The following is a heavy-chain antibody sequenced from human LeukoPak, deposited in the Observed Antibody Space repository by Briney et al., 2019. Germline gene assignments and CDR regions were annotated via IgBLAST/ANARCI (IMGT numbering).Heavy chain of an antibody. V-gene: IGHV3-23*01. CDR1: GFTFSSYA. Sequence: GGSLRLSCAASGFTFSSYAMSWVRQAPGKGLEWVSAISGSGGSTYYADSVKGRFTISRDNSKNTLYLQMNSLRAEDTAVYYCAKDLGDFWSGYARPFDYWGQGTLVTVSS. CDR2: ISGSGGST. CDR3: AKDLGDFWSGYARPFDY. D-gene: IGHD3-3*01. J-gene: IGHJ4*02.